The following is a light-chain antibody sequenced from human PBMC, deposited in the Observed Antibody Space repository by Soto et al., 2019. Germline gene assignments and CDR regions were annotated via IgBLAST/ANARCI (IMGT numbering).Light chain of an antibody. V-gene: IGKV4-1*01. Sequence: DIVMTQSPDSLAVSLGERATINCKSSQNILYSSSNKNYLSWYQQKPGQPPKLLISSAYIRESGVPARFSGSGSGTDFTLTISSLQAEDVAVYYCHQYYSTPYAVGQVTKVDIK. CDR1: QNILYSSSNKNY. CDR2: SAY. J-gene: IGKJ2*01. CDR3: HQYYSTPYA.